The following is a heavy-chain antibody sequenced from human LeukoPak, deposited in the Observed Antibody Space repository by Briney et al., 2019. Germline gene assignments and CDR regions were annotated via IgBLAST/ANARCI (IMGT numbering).Heavy chain of an antibody. CDR3: ARGYYDILTGYYHYMDV. CDR2: INPNSGGT. J-gene: IGHJ6*03. V-gene: IGHV1-2*02. CDR1: GYTFTGYY. Sequence: ASVKVSCKASGYTFTGYYMHWVRQAPGQGLEWMGWINPNSGGTNYAQKFQGRVTMTRDTSISTAYMELSRLRSDDTAVYYCARGYYDILTGYYHYMDVWGKGTTVTISS. D-gene: IGHD3-9*01.